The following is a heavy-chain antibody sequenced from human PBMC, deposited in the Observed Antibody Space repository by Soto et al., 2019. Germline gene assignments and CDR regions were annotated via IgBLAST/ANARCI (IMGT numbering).Heavy chain of an antibody. J-gene: IGHJ6*02. CDR3: ARGGYFDSSAFWPNGLDV. V-gene: IGHV3-64*02. CDR2: ISSDGGRT. Sequence: GGSLRLSCAASGFIFSSYAMHWVRQAPGKGLEYVLTISSDGGRTHYADSVEGRFTISRDNSKNTLYLQMGSLRAEDMAVYYCARGGYFDSSAFWPNGLDVWGQGTTVTVSS. CDR1: GFIFSSYA. D-gene: IGHD3-22*01.